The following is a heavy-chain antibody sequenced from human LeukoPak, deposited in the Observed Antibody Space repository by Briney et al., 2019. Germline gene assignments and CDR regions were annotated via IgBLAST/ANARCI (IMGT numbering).Heavy chain of an antibody. V-gene: IGHV1-18*01. Sequence: ASVKVSCKASGHTFPSYGISWVRQAPGQGLEWMGWISAYNGNTNSAQKLQGRVTMTTDTSTSTAYMEVRSLRSEDTAVYYCARAELGYSFDPWGQGTLVTVSS. CDR2: ISAYNGNT. J-gene: IGHJ5*02. D-gene: IGHD2-15*01. CDR3: ARAELGYSFDP. CDR1: GHTFPSYG.